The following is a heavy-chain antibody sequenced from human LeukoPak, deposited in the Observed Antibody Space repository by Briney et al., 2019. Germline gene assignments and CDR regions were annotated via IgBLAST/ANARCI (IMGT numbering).Heavy chain of an antibody. CDR2: ISSSAGGT. V-gene: IGHV3-23*01. CDR1: GFAFSSYA. CDR3: AKVDYYDSSGNYPNWFDP. D-gene: IGHD3-22*01. J-gene: IGHJ5*02. Sequence: GGSLRLSCAASGFAFSSYAMSWVRQAPGKGLEWVSSISSSAGGTYYADSVKGRFSISRDNYKNTLYLQMNSLRAEDTAVYYCAKVDYYDSSGNYPNWFDPWGQGILVTVSS.